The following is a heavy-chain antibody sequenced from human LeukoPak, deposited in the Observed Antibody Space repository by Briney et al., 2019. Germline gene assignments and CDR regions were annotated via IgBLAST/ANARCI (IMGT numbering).Heavy chain of an antibody. D-gene: IGHD2-2*01. Sequence: SETLSLTCTVSGVSISISSHYWAWIRQPPGKGLEWIGSMYYTGGTYYNPSLKSRVTISIDTSKNQFSLKLNSVTAADTAVYYCARLVRYCSTNSCYPFDFWGQGTLVTVSS. CDR2: MYYTGGT. J-gene: IGHJ4*02. CDR3: ARLVRYCSTNSCYPFDF. V-gene: IGHV4-39*01. CDR1: GVSISISSHY.